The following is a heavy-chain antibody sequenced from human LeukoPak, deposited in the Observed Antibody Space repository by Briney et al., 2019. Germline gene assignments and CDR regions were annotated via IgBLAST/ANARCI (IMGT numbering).Heavy chain of an antibody. J-gene: IGHJ4*02. CDR1: GFTCSSYW. CDR3: ARDGGRKDDY. D-gene: IGHD2-15*01. V-gene: IGHV3-7*01. CDR2: IKQDGSEK. Sequence: GGSLRLSCTASGFTCSSYWMTRVRQAPGKGLEWVANIKQDGSEKYYVDSVKGRFTISRDNAKNSLYLQMNSLRAEDTAVYYCARDGGRKDDYWGQGTLVTVSS.